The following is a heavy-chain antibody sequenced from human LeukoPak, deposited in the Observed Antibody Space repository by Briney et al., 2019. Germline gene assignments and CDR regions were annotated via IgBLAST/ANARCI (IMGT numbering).Heavy chain of an antibody. Sequence: ASVKVSCKASGYTFTSYGISWVRQAPGQGLEWMGWINPNSGGTNYAQKFQGRVTMTRDTSISTAYMELSRLRSDDTAVYYCARWGYYDSSGYYGRAFDIWGQGTMVTVSS. CDR1: GYTFTSYG. CDR2: INPNSGGT. D-gene: IGHD3-22*01. CDR3: ARWGYYDSSGYYGRAFDI. V-gene: IGHV1-2*02. J-gene: IGHJ3*02.